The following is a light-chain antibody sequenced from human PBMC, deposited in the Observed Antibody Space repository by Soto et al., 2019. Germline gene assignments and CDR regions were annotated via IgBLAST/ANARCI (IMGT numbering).Light chain of an antibody. CDR2: DAS. V-gene: IGKV3-11*01. CDR1: QSVNNY. Sequence: DIVSTQSPATLSLSPGERATLSCRASQSVNNYLAWHQQKPGQAPRLLIYDASNRATGIPARFSGSGSGTDFTLTISSLEPEDFAVYYCQQRYNWPLTFGGGTKVEI. CDR3: QQRYNWPLT. J-gene: IGKJ4*01.